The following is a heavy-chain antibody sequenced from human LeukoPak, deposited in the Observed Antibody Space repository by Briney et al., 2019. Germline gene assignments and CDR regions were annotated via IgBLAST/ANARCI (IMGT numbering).Heavy chain of an antibody. CDR1: GFTVSSNY. J-gene: IGHJ6*02. CDR3: ARDGDCSSTGCYPYYYYGMDV. D-gene: IGHD2-2*01. CDR2: IYSGGST. Sequence: PGGSLRLSCAASGFTVSSNYMSWVRQAPGKGLEWVSVIYSGGSTYYADSVKGRLTISRDNSKNTLYLQMNSLRAEDTAVYYCARDGDCSSTGCYPYYYYGMDVWGQGTTVTVSS. V-gene: IGHV3-66*01.